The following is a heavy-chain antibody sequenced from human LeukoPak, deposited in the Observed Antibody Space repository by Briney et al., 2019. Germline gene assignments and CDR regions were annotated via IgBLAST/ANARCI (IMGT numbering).Heavy chain of an antibody. CDR1: GYTFTGYY. CDR2: INPNSGGT. Sequence: GASVKVSCKASGYTFTGYYMLWVRQAPGQGLEWMGWINPNSGGTNYAQKFQGRVTMTRDTSISTAYMELSRLRSDDTAVYYCARDTGRSWYGYYYYGMDVWGQGTTVTVSS. J-gene: IGHJ6*02. D-gene: IGHD6-13*01. CDR3: ARDTGRSWYGYYYYGMDV. V-gene: IGHV1-2*02.